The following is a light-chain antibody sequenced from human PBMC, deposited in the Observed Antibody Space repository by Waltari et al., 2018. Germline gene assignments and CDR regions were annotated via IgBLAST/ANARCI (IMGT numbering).Light chain of an antibody. V-gene: IGKV3-20*01. CDR1: QTFRSNY. CDR2: GVS. Sequence: EIVLTQSPCTLSLSPGERATLSCRASQTFRSNYLSWYRQKPGQAPRLLIYGVSTRASGIPDRFSGSGSGTDFTLTISRLETEDFAVYYCQQYDSRPFTFGPGTKVDLK. J-gene: IGKJ3*01. CDR3: QQYDSRPFT.